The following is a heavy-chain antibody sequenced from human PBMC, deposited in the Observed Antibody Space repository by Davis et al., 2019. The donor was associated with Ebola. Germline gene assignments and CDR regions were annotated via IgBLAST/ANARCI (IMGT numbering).Heavy chain of an antibody. D-gene: IGHD3-3*01. CDR2: ISAYNGNT. Sequence: AASVKVSCKASGGTFSSYAISWVRQAPGQGLEWMGWISAYNGNTNYAQKLQGRVTMTTDTSTSTAYMELRSLRSEDTAVYYCARDMYGYYYYFDYWGQGTLVTVSS. CDR3: ARDMYGYYYYFDY. V-gene: IGHV1-18*01. CDR1: GGTFSSYA. J-gene: IGHJ4*02.